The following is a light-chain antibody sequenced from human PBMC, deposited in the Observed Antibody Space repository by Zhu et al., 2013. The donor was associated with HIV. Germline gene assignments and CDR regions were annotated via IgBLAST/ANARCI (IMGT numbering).Light chain of an antibody. CDR1: QSLLHSNGYNY. Sequence: DIVMTQSPLSLPVTPGEPASISCRSSQSLLHSNGYNYLDWYLQKPGQSPQLLMYLASNRASGVPDRFSGSGSGTDFTLKISRVEAEDVGIYYCMESLHTPRTFGGGTKVEIK. J-gene: IGKJ4*01. CDR3: MESLHTPRT. V-gene: IGKV2-28*01. CDR2: LAS.